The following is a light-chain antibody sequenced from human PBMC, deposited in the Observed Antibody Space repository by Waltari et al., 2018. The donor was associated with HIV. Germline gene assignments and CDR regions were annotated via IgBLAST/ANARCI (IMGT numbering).Light chain of an antibody. CDR2: RNN. Sequence: QSVLPQPPSASGTPGQRITISCSGSSSTIGRNYLYWYQQLPGTVPKLLIYRNNQRPSGVPDRFSGSKSGTSAALAISGLRSEDEADYYCATWDDTLSGHVVFGGGTKLNVL. CDR1: SSTIGRNY. V-gene: IGLV1-47*01. CDR3: ATWDDTLSGHVV. J-gene: IGLJ2*01.